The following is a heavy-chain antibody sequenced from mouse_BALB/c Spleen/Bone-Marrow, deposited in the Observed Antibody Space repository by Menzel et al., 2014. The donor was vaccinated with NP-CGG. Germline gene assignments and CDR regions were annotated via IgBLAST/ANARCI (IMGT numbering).Heavy chain of an antibody. Sequence: EVKLQESGGGLVQPGGSLKLSCAASGFDFSRYWMSWVRQAPGKGLEWIGETNPDSSTINYTPSLKDKFIISRDNAKNTLYLQMSKVRSEDTALYYCASYDYDDVSYAMDYWGQGTSVTVSS. CDR3: ASYDYDDVSYAMDY. D-gene: IGHD2-4*01. J-gene: IGHJ4*01. CDR2: TNPDSSTI. CDR1: GFDFSRYW. V-gene: IGHV4-1*02.